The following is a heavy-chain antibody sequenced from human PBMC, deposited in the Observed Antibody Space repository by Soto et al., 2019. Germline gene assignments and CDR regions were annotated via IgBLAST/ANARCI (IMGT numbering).Heavy chain of an antibody. J-gene: IGHJ5*02. CDR2: ISPTSGST. CDR3: ARLDIVGPSTVP. CDR1: GYTFTTYY. Sequence: QVQLLQSGAEVKRPGASVNVSCKAFGYTFTTYYMHWVRQAPGQGLEWMGMISPTSGSTTYAQNFQGRVTMTRDKSTRTVYMELNSLRSEDTAVYYCARLDIVGPSTVPWGQGTLVTVSS. D-gene: IGHD1-26*01. V-gene: IGHV1-46*01.